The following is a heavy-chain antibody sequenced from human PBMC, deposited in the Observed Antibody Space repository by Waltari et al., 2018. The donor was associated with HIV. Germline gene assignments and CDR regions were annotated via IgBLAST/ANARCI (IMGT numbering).Heavy chain of an antibody. CDR2: ISYDGDQ. V-gene: IGHV3-30*18. CDR3: AKVAGRSGSYSHYYYGMDV. CDR1: GYAFTNLS. D-gene: IGHD1-26*01. J-gene: IGHJ6*02. Sequence: QVHLVESGGRVVQPGGSLRGSCGASGYAFTNLSMPCVCQAPGKGLEWVAVISYDGDQYYADSVKGRFTISRDNSKKSLFLQMSSLRPEDSAVYYCAKVAGRSGSYSHYYYGMDVWGQGTTVTVS.